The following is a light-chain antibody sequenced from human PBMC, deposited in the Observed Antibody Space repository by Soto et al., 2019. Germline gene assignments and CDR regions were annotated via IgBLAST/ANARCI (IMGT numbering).Light chain of an antibody. Sequence: DIQITQSPSTPSASVGDRVTITCRAGQSISSSLAWYQQRPGKAPSLLIYDVSSLQSGVPSRFSGSGSGTEFTLTISSLQPDDFATYYCQQYYTYWHMFGQGTKVDI. CDR1: QSISSS. V-gene: IGKV1-5*01. CDR3: QQYYTYWHM. J-gene: IGKJ1*01. CDR2: DVS.